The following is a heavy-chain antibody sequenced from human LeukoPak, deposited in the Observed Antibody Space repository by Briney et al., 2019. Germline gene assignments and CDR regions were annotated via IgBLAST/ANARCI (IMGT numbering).Heavy chain of an antibody. V-gene: IGHV4-59*08. J-gene: IGHJ4*02. CDR1: GGSISGYH. CDR2: IYYSGTT. Sequence: PSETLSLTCTVSGGSISGYHWNWIRQPPGRGLEWIGYIYYSGTTNYNPSLKSRRTISLDTSKNQFSLKLSSVTAADTAVYYCARLVAVTGNCHYFDYWGQGALVSVSS. CDR3: ARLVAVTGNCHYFDY. D-gene: IGHD2-21*02.